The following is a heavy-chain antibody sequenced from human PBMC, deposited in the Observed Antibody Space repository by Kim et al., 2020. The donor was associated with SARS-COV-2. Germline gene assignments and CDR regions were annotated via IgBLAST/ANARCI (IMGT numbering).Heavy chain of an antibody. J-gene: IGHJ4*02. CDR2: ISGDGGST. D-gene: IGHD5-18*01. Sequence: GGSLRLSCAASGFTFDDYAMHWVRQAPGKGLEWVSLISGDGGSTYYADSVKGRFTISRDNSKNSLYLQMNSLRTEDTALYYCAMLPVDTAMVTIWGQGTLVTVSS. CDR1: GFTFDDYA. CDR3: AMLPVDTAMVTI. V-gene: IGHV3-43*02.